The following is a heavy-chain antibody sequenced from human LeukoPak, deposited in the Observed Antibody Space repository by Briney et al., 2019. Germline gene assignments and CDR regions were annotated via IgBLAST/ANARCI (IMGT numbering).Heavy chain of an antibody. CDR1: GFSFSSYG. D-gene: IGHD1-26*01. CDR2: ISGSGVST. CDR3: VTEVSGSFPT. V-gene: IGHV3-23*01. Sequence: PGGSLRLSCAASGFSFSSYGMSWVRQAPGKGLEWVSAISGSGVSTYYADSVKGRFTISRDNSKNTLYLQMNSLKSEDTAVYYCVTEVSGSFPTWGQGTLVTVSS. J-gene: IGHJ4*02.